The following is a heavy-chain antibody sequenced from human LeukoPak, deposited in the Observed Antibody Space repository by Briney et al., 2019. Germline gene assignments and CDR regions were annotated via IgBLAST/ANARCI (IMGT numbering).Heavy chain of an antibody. CDR1: GYTFVNYP. J-gene: IGHJ4*02. Sequence: GASVKVSCKASGYTFVNYPIHWVRQAPGQGPEWMGRINAGNGDTKYSQTFLGRVTFTRDTSASAAYMELSSLRVEDTAVFYCARDQYDTWSRRGNFDSWGQGTLVIVSS. CDR3: ARDQYDTWSRRGNFDS. V-gene: IGHV1-3*01. CDR2: INAGNGDT. D-gene: IGHD3-3*01.